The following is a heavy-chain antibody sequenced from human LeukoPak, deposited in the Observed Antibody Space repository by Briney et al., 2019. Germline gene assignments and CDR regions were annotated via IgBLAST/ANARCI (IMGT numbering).Heavy chain of an antibody. V-gene: IGHV3-13*01. Sequence: GGSLRLSCAVSGFTFSSYDMHWVRQATGKDLEWVSAIGTAGDAYYPGSVKGRFTISRENAKNSLYLLMNSLRAGDTAVYYCARGYYYGSGSPLDYWGQGTLVTVSS. CDR1: GFTFSSYD. CDR3: ARGYYYGSGSPLDY. CDR2: IGTAGDA. D-gene: IGHD3-10*01. J-gene: IGHJ4*02.